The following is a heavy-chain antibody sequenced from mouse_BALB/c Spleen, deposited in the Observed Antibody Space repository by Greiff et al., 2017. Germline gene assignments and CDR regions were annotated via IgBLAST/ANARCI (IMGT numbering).Heavy chain of an antibody. CDR3: ASAGYAMDY. CDR1: GFTFSDYY. J-gene: IGHJ4*01. V-gene: IGHV5-4*02. Sequence: EVKVVESGGGLVKPGGSLKLSCAASGFTFSDYYMYWVRQTPEKRLEWVATISDGGSYTYYPDSVKGRFTISRDNAKNNLYLQMSSLKSEDTAMYYCASAGYAMDYWGQGTSVTVSS. CDR2: ISDGGSYT.